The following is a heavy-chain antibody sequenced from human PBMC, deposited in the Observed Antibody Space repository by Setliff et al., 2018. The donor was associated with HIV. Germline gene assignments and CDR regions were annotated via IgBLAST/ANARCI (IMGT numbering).Heavy chain of an antibody. CDR1: GYTLSELS. V-gene: IGHV1-24*01. CDR2: FDPEDVET. Sequence: ASVKVSCKVSGYTLSELSMHWVRQAPGKGLEWMGGFDPEDVETIYAEKFQGRVTMTEDTSTDTAYMELSSLTSEDTAMYYCATIRAYYYDSSGQEYFQYWGHGTPVTVSS. D-gene: IGHD3-22*01. CDR3: ATIRAYYYDSSGQEYFQY. J-gene: IGHJ1*01.